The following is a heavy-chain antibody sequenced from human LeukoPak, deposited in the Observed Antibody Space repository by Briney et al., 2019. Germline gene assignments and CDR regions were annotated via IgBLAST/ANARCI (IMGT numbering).Heavy chain of an antibody. CDR1: GYSINSGYY. Sequence: SEALSLTCTVSGYSINSGYYWVWIRQPPGKGLEWIGSIYRTGSTNYNPSLKSRVTISVDTSKNQFSLKVRSVTAADTAVYYCARGDCSSTICYSPMDVWGKGTTVTVSS. CDR3: ARGDCSSTICYSPMDV. CDR2: IYRTGST. D-gene: IGHD2-2*01. V-gene: IGHV4-38-2*02. J-gene: IGHJ6*03.